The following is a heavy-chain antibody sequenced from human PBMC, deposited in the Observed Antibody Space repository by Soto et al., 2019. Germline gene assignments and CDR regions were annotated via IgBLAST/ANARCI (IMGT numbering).Heavy chain of an antibody. V-gene: IGHV3-64D*06. CDR3: VKGTLGDCSSGSCHWASFDY. Sequence: GGSLRLSCSASGFTFSTYSMHWVRQAPGKGLEYISAISTNGGSTYYADSVKGRFTISRDNSKNTLYLQMTNLRAEDTAVYYCVKGTLGDCSSGSCHWASFDYWGQGTLVTVSS. CDR1: GFTFSTYS. CDR2: ISTNGGST. D-gene: IGHD2-15*01. J-gene: IGHJ4*02.